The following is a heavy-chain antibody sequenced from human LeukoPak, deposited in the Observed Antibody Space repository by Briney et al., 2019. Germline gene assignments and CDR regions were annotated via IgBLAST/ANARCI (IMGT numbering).Heavy chain of an antibody. Sequence: GGSLRLSCAVSGFTFSSYGMHWVRQAPGKGLEWVAVISYDGSNKYYADSVKGRFTISRDNSKNTLYLQMNSLRAEDTAVYYCARALVGSSWSYFDYWGQGTLVTVSS. CDR3: ARALVGSSWSYFDY. D-gene: IGHD6-13*01. V-gene: IGHV3-30*03. CDR1: GFTFSSYG. J-gene: IGHJ4*02. CDR2: ISYDGSNK.